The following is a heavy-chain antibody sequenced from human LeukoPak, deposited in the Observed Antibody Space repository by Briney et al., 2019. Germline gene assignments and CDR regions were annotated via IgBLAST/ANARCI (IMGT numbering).Heavy chain of an antibody. D-gene: IGHD6-13*01. CDR3: ARDSIRQQLYYFDY. CDR2: MQYDGSNK. J-gene: IGHJ4*02. Sequence: GGSLRLSCAASGFTFSSYDMHWVREAPGKGLEWVAFMQYDGSNKYYAESVKGRFTISRDNSKNTLYLQMDSLRVDDTAVYFCARDSIRQQLYYFDYWGQGTLVTVSS. V-gene: IGHV3-30*02. CDR1: GFTFSSYD.